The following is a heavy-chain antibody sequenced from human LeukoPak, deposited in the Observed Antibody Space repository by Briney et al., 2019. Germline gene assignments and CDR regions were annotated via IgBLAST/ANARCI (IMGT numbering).Heavy chain of an antibody. Sequence: TGGSLRLSCAASGFTFSSYAMSWVRQAPGKGLEWVSAISGSGAGTFYADFLKGRFTISRDNSKNTLYLQMNSLRAEDTAVYYCAKDLEGATTGPSDYWGQGTLVTVSS. J-gene: IGHJ4*02. CDR1: GFTFSSYA. V-gene: IGHV3-23*01. CDR3: AKDLEGATTGPSDY. CDR2: ISGSGAGT. D-gene: IGHD1-26*01.